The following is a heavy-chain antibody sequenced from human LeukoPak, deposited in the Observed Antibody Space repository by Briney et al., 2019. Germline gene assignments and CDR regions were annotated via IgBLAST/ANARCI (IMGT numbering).Heavy chain of an antibody. J-gene: IGHJ5*02. Sequence: KSSETLSLTCAVYGGSFSGYYWSWIRQPPGKGLEWIGEINHSGSTNYNPSLKSRVTISVDTSKNQFSLKLSSVTAADTAVYYCARGWDSSQNRFDPWGQGTLVTVSS. CDR1: GGSFSGYY. D-gene: IGHD6-13*01. CDR3: ARGWDSSQNRFDP. V-gene: IGHV4-34*01. CDR2: INHSGST.